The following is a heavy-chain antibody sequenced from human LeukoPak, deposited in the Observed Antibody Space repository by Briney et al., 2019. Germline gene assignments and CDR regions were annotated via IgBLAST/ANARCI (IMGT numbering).Heavy chain of an antibody. D-gene: IGHD2-2*01. CDR2: ISSSSSTI. J-gene: IGHJ4*02. CDR3: ARRYCSSTNCYAFDY. V-gene: IGHV3-48*04. CDR1: GFTFSSYS. Sequence: SGGSLRLSCAASGFTFSSYSMNWVRQAPGKGLEWVSYISSSSSTIYYADSVKGRFTISRENAKNSLYLQMNSLRAEDTAVYYCARRYCSSTNCYAFDYWGQGTLVTVSS.